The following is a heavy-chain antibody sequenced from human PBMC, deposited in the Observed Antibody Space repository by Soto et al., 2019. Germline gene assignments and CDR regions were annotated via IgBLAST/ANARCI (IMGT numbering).Heavy chain of an antibody. Sequence: QVRLVQSGAEVRKPGSSVRVSCESSGDTFSNYVMSWVRQAPGQGLEWMGGFAPISGSPDYSENCQGRITITADTSTSTSYMELSSLTSDDTAVYYCARIGVGSRRWGQGTLVTVSS. CDR2: FAPISGSP. CDR3: ARIGVGSRR. J-gene: IGHJ3*01. V-gene: IGHV1-69*06. D-gene: IGHD1-26*01. CDR1: GDTFSNYV.